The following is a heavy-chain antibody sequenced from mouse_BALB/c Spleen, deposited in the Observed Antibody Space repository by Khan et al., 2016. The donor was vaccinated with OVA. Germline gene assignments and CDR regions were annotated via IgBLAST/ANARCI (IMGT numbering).Heavy chain of an antibody. J-gene: IGHJ2*01. Sequence: VQLQQSGPELEKPGASVKISCKASGYSFTGYNMNWVKQSNGKSLEWIGNIDPYYGGATYNQKFKGKATLPVDKSSSTAYMQLKSLTSEDYAVYYCTRGYGNYVRYYFDYWGQGTTLTVSS. V-gene: IGHV1-39*01. CDR3: TRGYGNYVRYYFDY. CDR1: GYSFTGYN. CDR2: IDPYYGGA. D-gene: IGHD2-10*02.